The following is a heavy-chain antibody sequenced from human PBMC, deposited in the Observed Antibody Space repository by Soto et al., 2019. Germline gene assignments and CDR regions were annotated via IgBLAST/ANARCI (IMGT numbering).Heavy chain of an antibody. Sequence: SETLSLTCTVSGGSISSGGYYWSWIRQHPGKGLEWIGYIYYSGSTYYNPSLKSRVTISVDTSKNQFSLKLSSVTAADTAVYYCARDYQAAAGYYYYGMDVWGQGTTVTVSS. V-gene: IGHV4-31*03. CDR2: IYYSGST. D-gene: IGHD6-13*01. CDR3: ARDYQAAAGYYYYGMDV. J-gene: IGHJ6*02. CDR1: GGSISSGGYY.